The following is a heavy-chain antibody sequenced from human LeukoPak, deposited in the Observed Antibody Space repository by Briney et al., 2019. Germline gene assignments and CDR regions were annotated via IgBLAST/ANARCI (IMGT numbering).Heavy chain of an antibody. Sequence: SSETLSLTCAVSGGSISSNNWWIWVRQSPEKGLAWIGEIYRDGSTNYNPSLKSRVTISMDKSKNQLSLKLNFVTAADTAVYYCARDRGGYTYSHDYWGQGTLVTVSS. J-gene: IGHJ4*02. D-gene: IGHD5-18*01. V-gene: IGHV4-4*02. CDR1: GGSISSNNW. CDR3: ARDRGGYTYSHDY. CDR2: IYRDGST.